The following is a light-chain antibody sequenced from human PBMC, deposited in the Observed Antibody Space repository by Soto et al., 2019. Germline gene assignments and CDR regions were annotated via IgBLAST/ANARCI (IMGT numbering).Light chain of an antibody. CDR2: HNN. V-gene: IGLV1-47*02. CDR1: SSNIGSNY. Sequence: QSVLTQRPSASGTPWQEVTISCSGGSSNIGSNYVYLYQQLPGTAPKLLIYHNNQRPSGVPERFSASKSGTSASLAIRGLRADDEADYYCSSWDGSLSGYVFGAGSKVTLL. CDR3: SSWDGSLSGYV. J-gene: IGLJ1*01.